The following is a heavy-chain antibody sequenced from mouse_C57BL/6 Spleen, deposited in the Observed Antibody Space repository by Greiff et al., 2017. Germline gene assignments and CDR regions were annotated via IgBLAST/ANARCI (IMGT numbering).Heavy chain of an antibody. CDR3: AYYYCTVFAY. CDR1: GYTFTSYW. J-gene: IGHJ3*01. CDR2: MDPSDSYT. D-gene: IGHD1-1*01. Sequence: QVQLQQPGAELVKPGASVKLSCKASGYTFTSYWMQWVKQRPGQGLEWIGEMDPSDSYTNYNQKFKGKATLTVDTSSSTAYMPLSSLSSEDSAVYYCAYYYCTVFAYWGQGTLVTVSA. V-gene: IGHV1-50*01.